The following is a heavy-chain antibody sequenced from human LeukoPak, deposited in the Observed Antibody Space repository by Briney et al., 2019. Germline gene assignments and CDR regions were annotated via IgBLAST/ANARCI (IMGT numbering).Heavy chain of an antibody. CDR1: GGSISSYY. D-gene: IGHD4-17*01. CDR2: IYYSGST. CDR3: AGRDGNAFDI. J-gene: IGHJ3*02. V-gene: IGHV4-59*08. Sequence: SETLSLTCTVSGGSISSYYWNWIRQPPGKGLEWIGYIYYSGSTNYNPSLKSRVTISVDTSKNQFSLRLSSVPAADTGVYYCAGRDGNAFDIWGQGTMVTVSS.